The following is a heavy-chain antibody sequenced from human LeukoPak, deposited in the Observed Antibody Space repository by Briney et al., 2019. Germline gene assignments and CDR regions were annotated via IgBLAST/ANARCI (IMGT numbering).Heavy chain of an antibody. CDR3: ARGVYGRFDS. Sequence: GSLRLSCAASGFTFDAYEINWVRQAPGKGLEWVSYISGSGRTIYYADSVKGRFTISWDNAKNPVYLQMNRLRAEDTAVYYCARGVYGRFDSWGQGTLVTVSS. J-gene: IGHJ5*01. D-gene: IGHD2/OR15-2a*01. CDR2: ISGSGRTI. V-gene: IGHV3-48*03. CDR1: GFTFDAYE.